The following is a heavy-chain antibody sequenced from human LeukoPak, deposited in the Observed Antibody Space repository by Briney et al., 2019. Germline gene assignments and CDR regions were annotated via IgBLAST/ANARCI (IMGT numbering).Heavy chain of an antibody. CDR3: ARSAQGDDAFDI. CDR2: INPNSGGT. Sequence: GASVKVSCKASGYTFTGYYMHWVRQAPGQGLEWMGRINPNSGGTNYAQKFQGRVTMTRDTSISTAYKELSSLRSEDTAMYYCARSAQGDDAFDIWGQGTMVTVSS. J-gene: IGHJ3*02. V-gene: IGHV1-2*06. CDR1: GYTFTGYY.